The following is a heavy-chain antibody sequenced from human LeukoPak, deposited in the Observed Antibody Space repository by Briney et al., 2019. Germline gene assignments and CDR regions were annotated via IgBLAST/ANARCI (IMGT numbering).Heavy chain of an antibody. D-gene: IGHD3-22*01. CDR2: INAGNGNT. CDR3: ARVDSSGYYVRYYFDY. CDR1: GYTFTSYA. Sequence: ASVNVSCKASGYTFTSYAMHWVRQAPGQRLEWMGWINAGNGNTKYSQKFQGRVTITRDTSASTAYMELSSLRSEDTAVYYCARVDSSGYYVRYYFDYWGQGTLVTVSS. J-gene: IGHJ4*02. V-gene: IGHV1-3*01.